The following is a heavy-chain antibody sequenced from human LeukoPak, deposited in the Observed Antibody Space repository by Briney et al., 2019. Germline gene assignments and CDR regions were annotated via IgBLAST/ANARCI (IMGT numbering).Heavy chain of an antibody. J-gene: IGHJ6*03. CDR2: IIPIFGTA. V-gene: IGHV1-69*05. Sequence: SVKVSCKASGGTFSSYAISWVRQAPGQGLEWMGGIIPIFGTANYAQKFQGRVTITTDESTSTAYMELSSLRSEDTAVYYCAREGYDFWSGYLGYYYYYYMDGWGKGTTVTVSS. D-gene: IGHD3-3*01. CDR3: AREGYDFWSGYLGYYYYYYMDG. CDR1: GGTFSSYA.